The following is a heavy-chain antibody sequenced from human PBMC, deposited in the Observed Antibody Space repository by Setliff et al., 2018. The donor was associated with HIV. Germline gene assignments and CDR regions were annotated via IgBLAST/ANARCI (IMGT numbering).Heavy chain of an antibody. Sequence: SETLSLTCAVSGGSISSDNWWTWVRQAPGKGLEWIGEIYHSEYTNYNPSLQSRVSISMDTSKNQYSLKLHSVTAADTAIYHCAKGGASSHWLGPWGQGTLVTVSS. D-gene: IGHD3-16*01. J-gene: IGHJ5*02. CDR3: AKGGASSHWLGP. V-gene: IGHV4-4*02. CDR2: IYHSEYT. CDR1: GGSISSDNW.